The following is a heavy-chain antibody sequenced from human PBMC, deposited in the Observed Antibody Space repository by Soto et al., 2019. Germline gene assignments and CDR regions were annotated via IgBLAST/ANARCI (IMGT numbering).Heavy chain of an antibody. CDR3: ARGWGRIFDY. Sequence: QVQLQQWGAGLLKPSETLSLTCAVYGGSFSGYYWNWIRQPPGKGLEWIGEINHSGSTNYNPSLQSRVTLSVDTSKNQSSLKLSSVTAADTAVYYCARGWGRIFDYWGQGTLVTVSS. D-gene: IGHD7-27*01. CDR1: GGSFSGYY. J-gene: IGHJ4*02. CDR2: INHSGST. V-gene: IGHV4-34*01.